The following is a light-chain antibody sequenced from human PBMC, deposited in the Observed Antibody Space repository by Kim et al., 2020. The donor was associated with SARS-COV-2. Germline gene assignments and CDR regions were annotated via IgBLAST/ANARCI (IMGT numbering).Light chain of an antibody. CDR1: QSISSN. CDR3: QQYDDWPWT. Sequence: EIVMTQSPGTLSVSPGERVTLSCRASQSISSNLGWYQQKPGQAPRLLLYGASTRATGIPARFSGSGSGTDFTLTISSLQSEEFAVYCCQQYDDWPWTFGQGTKLEI. V-gene: IGKV3-15*01. J-gene: IGKJ1*01. CDR2: GAS.